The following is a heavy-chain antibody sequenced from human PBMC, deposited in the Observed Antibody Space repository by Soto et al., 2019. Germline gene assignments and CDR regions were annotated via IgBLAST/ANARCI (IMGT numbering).Heavy chain of an antibody. Sequence: GASVKVSCKASGGTFSSYSISWVRQAPGQGLEWMGRIIPILGIANYAQKFQGRVTITADKSTSTAYMELSSLRSEDTAVYYCAREVCSSTSCFLFLLWAQGPRVTVSS. CDR3: AREVCSSTSCFLFLL. V-gene: IGHV1-69*04. CDR1: GGTFSSYS. J-gene: IGHJ4*02. CDR2: IIPILGIA. D-gene: IGHD2-2*01.